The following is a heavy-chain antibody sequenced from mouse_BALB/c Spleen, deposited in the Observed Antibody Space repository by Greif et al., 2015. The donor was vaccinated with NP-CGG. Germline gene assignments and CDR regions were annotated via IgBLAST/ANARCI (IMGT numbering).Heavy chain of an antibody. Sequence: EVHLVESGGGLVQPGGSRKLSCAASGFTFSSFGMHWVRQAPEKGLEWVAYISSGSSTIYYADTVKGRFTISRDNPKNTRFLQMTSLRSEDTAVYYCARSGYDYGYAMDYWGQGTSVTVSS. CDR1: GFTFSSFG. CDR3: ARSGYDYGYAMDY. J-gene: IGHJ4*01. D-gene: IGHD2-4*01. CDR2: ISSGSSTI. V-gene: IGHV5-17*02.